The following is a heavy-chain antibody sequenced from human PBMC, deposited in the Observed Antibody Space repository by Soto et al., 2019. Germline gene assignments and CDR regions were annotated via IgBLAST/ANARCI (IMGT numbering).Heavy chain of an antibody. CDR1: GNSLEHTS. CDR3: AADLGYALTAFPPLAY. D-gene: IGHD2-2*01. J-gene: IGHJ4*02. V-gene: IGHV1-24*01. Sequence: ASVKVSCKVSGNSLEHTSIHWVRQPPGKGLEWMGGLDADNGDTAYGQRFQDRVTMTEDTSTDTAYIEMSRLTSEDTAVYFCAADLGYALTAFPPLAYWGQGTLVTVSS. CDR2: LDADNGDT.